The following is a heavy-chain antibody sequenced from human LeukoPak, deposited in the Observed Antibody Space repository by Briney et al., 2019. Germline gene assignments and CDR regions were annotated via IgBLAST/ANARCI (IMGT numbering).Heavy chain of an antibody. CDR2: ISWNSASI. CDR3: AKDMGYSYGYSAAGFDY. D-gene: IGHD5-18*01. J-gene: IGHJ4*02. CDR1: GFTFDDYA. Sequence: GGSLRLSCAASGFTFDDYAMHWVRQAPGKGLEWVSGISWNSASIGYEDSVKGRFTISRDNAKNSLYLQMNSLRAEDTALYYCAKDMGYSYGYSAAGFDYWGQGTLVTVSS. V-gene: IGHV3-9*01.